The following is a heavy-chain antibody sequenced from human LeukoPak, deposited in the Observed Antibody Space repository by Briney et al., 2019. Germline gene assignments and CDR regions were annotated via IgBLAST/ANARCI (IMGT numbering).Heavy chain of an antibody. CDR2: IYHSGCT. D-gene: IGHD2-2*01. CDR1: GGSISSGGYY. V-gene: IGHV4-30-2*01. CDR3: AGWNPEIVVVPAAIGY. J-gene: IGHJ4*02. Sequence: PSETLSLTCTVSGGSISSGGYYWSWIRQPPGKGLEWIGYIYHSGCTYYNPSLKSRVTISVDRSKNQFSLKLSSVTAADTAVYYCAGWNPEIVVVPAAIGYWGQGTLVTVSS.